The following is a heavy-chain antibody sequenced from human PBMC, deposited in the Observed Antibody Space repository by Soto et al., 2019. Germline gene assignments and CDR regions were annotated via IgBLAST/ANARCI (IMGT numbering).Heavy chain of an antibody. Sequence: GGSLRLSCTASGFTFSSYGMHWVRQAPGKGLEWVAVIWYDGSNKYYADSVKGLFTISRDNSKNTLYLQMNSLRAEDTAVYYCARSHIAAAGPSFTWFDPWGQGTLVTVSS. D-gene: IGHD6-13*01. CDR2: IWYDGSNK. CDR1: GFTFSSYG. CDR3: ARSHIAAAGPSFTWFDP. J-gene: IGHJ5*02. V-gene: IGHV3-33*01.